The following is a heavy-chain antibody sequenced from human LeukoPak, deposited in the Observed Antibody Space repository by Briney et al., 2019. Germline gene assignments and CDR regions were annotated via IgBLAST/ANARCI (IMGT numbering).Heavy chain of an antibody. Sequence: GASVKVSCKASGYTFTGYGISWVRQAPGQGLEWMGWISTYNGHTNYARKVQGRVTMTTDTSTSTAYMELRSLRSDDTAVYYCAREGGRYCSGGSCYSSNGWYGGLNYWGQGTLVTVSS. V-gene: IGHV1-18*01. CDR3: AREGGRYCSGGSCYSSNGWYGGLNY. J-gene: IGHJ4*02. CDR2: ISTYNGHT. CDR1: GYTFTGYG. D-gene: IGHD2-15*01.